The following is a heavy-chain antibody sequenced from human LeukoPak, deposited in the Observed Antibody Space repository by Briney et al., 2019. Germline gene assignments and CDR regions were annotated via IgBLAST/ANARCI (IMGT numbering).Heavy chain of an antibody. J-gene: IGHJ3*02. CDR3: AKDFYGAGVVGAFDI. CDR1: GFTFSSYA. D-gene: IGHD3-10*01. CDR2: ISSNGGST. V-gene: IGHV3-64*01. Sequence: GGSLRLSCAASGFTFSSYAMHWVRQAPGKGLEYVSAISSNGGSTYYANSVKGRFTISRDNSKNTLYLQMNSLKAEGTAVYYCAKDFYGAGVVGAFDIWGEGTMVTVSS.